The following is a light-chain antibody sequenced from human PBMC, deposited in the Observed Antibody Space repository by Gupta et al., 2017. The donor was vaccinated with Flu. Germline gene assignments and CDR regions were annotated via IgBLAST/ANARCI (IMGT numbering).Light chain of an antibody. CDR1: KSISSW. V-gene: IGKV1-5*03. CDR3: QQYKSYSPNN. Sequence: DIQMTQSPSTLSESVGDRVTITCRASKSISSWLAWYQQKPGKDPKRLIYEASSLESGVPSRFSGSGSGTEFTLTISSLQPDDFATYYCQQYKSYSPNNFGQGTKMEI. J-gene: IGKJ2*01. CDR2: EAS.